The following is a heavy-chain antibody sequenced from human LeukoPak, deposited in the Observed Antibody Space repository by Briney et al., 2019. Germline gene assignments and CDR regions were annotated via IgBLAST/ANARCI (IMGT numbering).Heavy chain of an antibody. V-gene: IGHV3-53*01. CDR1: GLTGSHNY. CDR2: IHTSGDT. J-gene: IGHJ5*02. CDR3: IVFGDSNH. Sequence: GGSLRLSCAASGLTGSHNYVSWARQAPGKGLEWVSAIHTSGDTCYADSVKGRFTISRDTSKNTLYLQINSLRVEDTAVYYCIVFGDSNHWGQGTLVTVSS. D-gene: IGHD4-17*01.